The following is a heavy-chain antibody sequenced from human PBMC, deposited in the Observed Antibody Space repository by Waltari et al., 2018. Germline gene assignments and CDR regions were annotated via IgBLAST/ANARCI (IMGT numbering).Heavy chain of an antibody. CDR3: ARLESGDSSGYYPYWYFDL. V-gene: IGHV4-38-2*01. J-gene: IGHJ2*01. CDR2: LCHSGGT. D-gene: IGHD3-22*01. CDR1: GYSISSGYY. Sequence: QVQLQESGPGLVKPSEPLSLTCAVSGYSISSGYYWAWIRQPPGQGLEWIGSLCHSGGTYYNPSLKSRVTISVDTSKNQFSLKLSSVTAADTAVYYCARLESGDSSGYYPYWYFDLGGRGTLVTVSS.